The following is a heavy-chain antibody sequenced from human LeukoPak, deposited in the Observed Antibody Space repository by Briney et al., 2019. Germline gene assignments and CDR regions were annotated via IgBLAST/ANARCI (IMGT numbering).Heavy chain of an antibody. CDR2: IYYIGCT. D-gene: IGHD2-15*01. J-gene: IGHJ4*02. CDR1: GGSISSYY. V-gene: IGHV4-59*01. Sequence: PSETLSLTCTVSGGSISSYYWSWIPQPPGKGLEWIGYIYYIGCTNYNPSLQSRVTISVDTSKNQFSLKLSSVTAADTAVYYCARAIRYCSGGSCYSVIDYWGQGTLVTVSS. CDR3: ARAIRYCSGGSCYSVIDY.